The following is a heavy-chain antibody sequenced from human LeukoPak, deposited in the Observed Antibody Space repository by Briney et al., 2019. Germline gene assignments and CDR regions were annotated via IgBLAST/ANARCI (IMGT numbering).Heavy chain of an antibody. CDR1: GYTFSSYD. J-gene: IGHJ5*02. D-gene: IGHD6-13*01. CDR3: ARGFRGKAAGAIDP. CDR2: MNPDSGDT. Sequence: ASVKVSCKASGYTFSSYDIHWVRQATGQGLEWMGWMNPDSGDTGFAQKFQGRVTFTRTTSINTVYMQLSSLESEDTAVYYCARGFRGKAAGAIDPWGQGTLVSVSS. V-gene: IGHV1-8*01.